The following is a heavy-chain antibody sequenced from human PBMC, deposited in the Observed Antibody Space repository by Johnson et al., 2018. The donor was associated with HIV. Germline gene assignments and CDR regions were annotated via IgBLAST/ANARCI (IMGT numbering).Heavy chain of an antibody. CDR3: TRGPLTVGATIDALDI. D-gene: IGHD1-26*01. CDR2: VYSGGNT. CDR1: GFTVSSNY. V-gene: IGHV3-66*02. Sequence: VQLVESGGGLVQPGGSLRLSCAASGFTVSSNYMSWVRQAPEMGLVWVSIVYSGGNTYYADSVTGRFTISRDNSKNTLYLQINSLRADDTAVYFCTRGPLTVGATIDALDIWGQGTMVTVSS. J-gene: IGHJ3*02.